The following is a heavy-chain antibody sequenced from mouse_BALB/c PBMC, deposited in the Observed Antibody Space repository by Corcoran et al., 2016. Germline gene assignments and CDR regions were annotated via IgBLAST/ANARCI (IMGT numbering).Heavy chain of an antibody. V-gene: IGHV9-3-1*01. J-gene: IGHJ3*01. CDR2: INTYTGEP. CDR1: GYTFTNYG. Sequence: QIQLVQSGPELKKPGETVKISCKASGYTFTNYGMNWVKQAPGKGLKWMGWINTYTGEPTYADDFKGRFAFSLETSASTAYLQINNLKNEDTATYFCARGGYYATNWDDAWFAYWGQGTLVTVSA. CDR3: ARGGYYATNWDDAWFAY. D-gene: IGHD4-1*01.